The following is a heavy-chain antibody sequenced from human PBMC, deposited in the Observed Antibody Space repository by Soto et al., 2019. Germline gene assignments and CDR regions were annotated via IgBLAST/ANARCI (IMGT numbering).Heavy chain of an antibody. CDR2: IYNSGST. Sequence: PSETLSLTCTVSGGSISSYYCCWIRQPPGKGLEWSGYIYNSGSTYNNPSLKSRVTISVDTSKNQFSLKLSSVTAADTAVYYCVRTSYESSGTAGDPWGQGTLVTVSS. CDR1: GGSISSYY. D-gene: IGHD3-22*01. CDR3: VRTSYESSGTAGDP. J-gene: IGHJ5*02. V-gene: IGHV4-59*12.